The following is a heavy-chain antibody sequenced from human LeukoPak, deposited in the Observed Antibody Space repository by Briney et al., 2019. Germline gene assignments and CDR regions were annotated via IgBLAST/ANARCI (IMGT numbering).Heavy chain of an antibody. CDR3: TAGTGRSDFDY. Sequence: GGSLRLSCAASGFTFSNAWMSWVRQAPGRGLEWVGRIKRKGDDGTIDYAAPVKGRLSISRDDSRNTLYLQMNSLKSEDTAVYYCTAGTGRSDFDYWGQGTLVTVSS. CDR1: GFTFSNAW. D-gene: IGHD3/OR15-3a*01. J-gene: IGHJ4*02. V-gene: IGHV3-15*01. CDR2: IKRKGDDGTI.